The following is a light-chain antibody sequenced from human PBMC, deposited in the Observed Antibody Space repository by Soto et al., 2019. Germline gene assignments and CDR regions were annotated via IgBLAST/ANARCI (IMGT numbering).Light chain of an antibody. Sequence: IVLTQSPGTLSLSPGERATLSCRASQSVSSSYLAWYQQKPGQAPRLLIYGASSRATGIPDRLSGSGSGTDFTLTISRLEPEDFALYYCQQYSNAPLTFGQGNK. CDR1: QSVSSSY. CDR3: QQYSNAPLT. J-gene: IGKJ1*01. CDR2: GAS. V-gene: IGKV3-20*01.